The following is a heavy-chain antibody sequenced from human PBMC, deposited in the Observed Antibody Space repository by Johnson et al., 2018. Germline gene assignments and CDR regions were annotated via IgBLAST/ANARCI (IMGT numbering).Heavy chain of an antibody. J-gene: IGHJ3*01. CDR1: GLTFSTYA. CDR2: IKGNSATI. CDR3: AIIGPSVLGAFAL. Sequence: VQLVESGGGLVQPGGSLRLCCTVSGLTFSTYAVSWVRQAPGKGLEWVSVIKGNSATIYYADSLKGCFTISRDNYRSTLFLQMTYLQPVDTAIYFCAIIGPSVLGAFALWGQGTPVTVSS. D-gene: IGHD2/OR15-2a*01. V-gene: IGHV3-23*04.